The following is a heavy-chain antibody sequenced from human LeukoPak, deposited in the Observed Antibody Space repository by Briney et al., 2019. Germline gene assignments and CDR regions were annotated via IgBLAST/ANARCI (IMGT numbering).Heavy chain of an antibody. D-gene: IGHD1-14*01. J-gene: IGHJ4*02. V-gene: IGHV3-48*03. CDR1: GFTFSSYE. CDR2: ISSSGSTI. Sequence: GGSLRLSCAASGFTFSSYEMNCVRQAPGKGLEWVSYISSSGSTIYYADSVKGRFTISRDNAKNSLYLQMNSLRAEDTAVYYCARLNGRLDYWGQGTLVTVSS. CDR3: ARLNGRLDY.